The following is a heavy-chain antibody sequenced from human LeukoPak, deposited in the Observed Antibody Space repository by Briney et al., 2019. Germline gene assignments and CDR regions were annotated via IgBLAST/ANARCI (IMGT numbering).Heavy chain of an antibody. CDR2: IYYSGST. Sequence: SETLSLTCTVSGGSISSYYWSWIRQPPGKGLEWIGYIYYSGSTNYNPSLKSRVTISVDTSKNQFSLKLSSVTAADTAVYYCARAAPYYDFWSGYSSRHTEYAFDIWGQGTMVTVSS. CDR3: ARAAPYYDFWSGYSSRHTEYAFDI. V-gene: IGHV4-59*01. D-gene: IGHD3-3*01. CDR1: GGSISSYY. J-gene: IGHJ3*02.